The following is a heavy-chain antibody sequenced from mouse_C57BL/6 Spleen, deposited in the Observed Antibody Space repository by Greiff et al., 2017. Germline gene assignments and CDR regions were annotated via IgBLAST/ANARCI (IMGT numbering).Heavy chain of an antibody. CDR3: ARHEEGITTVVARGYFDV. D-gene: IGHD1-1*01. CDR1: GYTFTEYT. CDR2: FYPGSGSI. J-gene: IGHJ1*03. V-gene: IGHV1-62-2*01. Sequence: LVESGAELVKPGASVKLSCKASGYTFTEYTIHWVKQRSGQGLEWIGWFYPGSGSIKYNEKFKDKATLTADKSSSTVYMELSRLTSEDSAVYFCARHEEGITTVVARGYFDVWGTGTTVTVSS.